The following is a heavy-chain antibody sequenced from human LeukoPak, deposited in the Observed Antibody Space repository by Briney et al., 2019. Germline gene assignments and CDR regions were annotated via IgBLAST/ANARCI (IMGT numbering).Heavy chain of an antibody. J-gene: IGHJ4*02. CDR1: GYTFTSYG. Sequence: ASVTVSCKASGYTFTSYGISWVRQAPGQGLEWMGWISAYYGNTNYAQKLQGRLTMTTDTSTSTAYMELRSLRSDDTAVYYCARDFDDFWSGYYKPWSYWGQGTLVTVSS. CDR2: ISAYYGNT. V-gene: IGHV1-18*01. CDR3: ARDFDDFWSGYYKPWSY. D-gene: IGHD3-3*01.